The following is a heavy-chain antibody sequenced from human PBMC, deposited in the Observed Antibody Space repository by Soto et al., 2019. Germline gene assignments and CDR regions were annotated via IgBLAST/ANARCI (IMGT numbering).Heavy chain of an antibody. J-gene: IGHJ4*02. CDR1: GFTFSSYA. D-gene: IGHD6-19*01. CDR2: INSNGGST. V-gene: IGHV3-64*02. Sequence: GGSLRLSCAASGFTFSSYAMHWVRQAPGKGLEYVSAINSNGGSTYYADSVKGRFTISRDNSKNTLYLQMGSLRAEDMAVYYCARASSVAVTGPIDYWGQGTLVTVSS. CDR3: ARASSVAVTGPIDY.